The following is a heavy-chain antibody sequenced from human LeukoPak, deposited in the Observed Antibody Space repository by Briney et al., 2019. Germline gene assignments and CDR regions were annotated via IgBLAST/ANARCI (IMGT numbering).Heavy chain of an antibody. D-gene: IGHD3-22*01. Sequence: GGSLRLSCAASGFTFSSYAMSWVRQAPGKGLEWVSAISGSGGSTYYADSVKGRFTISRDNSKNTLYLQMNSLRAEDTAVYYCAKDSLPMDYYDSSGYYPFDYWGQGTLVTVSS. CDR1: GFTFSSYA. CDR2: ISGSGGST. CDR3: AKDSLPMDYYDSSGYYPFDY. J-gene: IGHJ4*02. V-gene: IGHV3-23*01.